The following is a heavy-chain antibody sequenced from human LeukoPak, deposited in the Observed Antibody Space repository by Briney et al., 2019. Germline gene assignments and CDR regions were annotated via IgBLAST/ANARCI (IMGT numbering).Heavy chain of an antibody. J-gene: IGHJ4*02. Sequence: ASVKVSCKASGYTFTSYYMHWVRQAPGQGLESMAIINPSGGSTNYAQKFQGRVTMTRDTSTSTVYMELTSLRSEDTAVYYCARDSRPSYDSSDYYYPGDYWGQGTLVTVSS. CDR2: INPSGGST. V-gene: IGHV1-46*01. CDR1: GYTFTSYY. CDR3: ARDSRPSYDSSDYYYPGDY. D-gene: IGHD3-22*01.